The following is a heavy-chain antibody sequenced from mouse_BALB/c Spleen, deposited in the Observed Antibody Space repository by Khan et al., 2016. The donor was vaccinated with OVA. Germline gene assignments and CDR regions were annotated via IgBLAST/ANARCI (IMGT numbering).Heavy chain of an antibody. D-gene: IGHD1-1*01. V-gene: IGHV1-7*01. Sequence: QIQLVQSGAELAKPGASVKMSCKASGYTFINYCILWVKQRPGLGLEWIGYINPSSGYTEYNQNFKDKATLTADKSSNTAYMQLSSLTSEDSAVYYWERRGRRWDFGYWGQGTTVTVSA. CDR3: ERRGRRWDFGY. CDR1: GYTFINYC. J-gene: IGHJ2*01. CDR2: INPSSGYT.